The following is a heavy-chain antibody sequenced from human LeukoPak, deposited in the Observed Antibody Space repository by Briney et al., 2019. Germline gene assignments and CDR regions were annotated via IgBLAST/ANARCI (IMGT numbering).Heavy chain of an antibody. CDR1: GGSISSSSYY. CDR3: ARDLTWGYYDILTGYSPHDAFDI. CDR2: IYYSGST. Sequence: NPSETLSLTCTVSGGSISSSSYYWGWIRQPPGKGLEWIGSIYYSGSTYYNPSLKSRVTISVDTSKNQFSLKLSSVTAADTAVYYCARDLTWGYYDILTGYSPHDAFDIWGQGTMVTVSS. V-gene: IGHV4-39*07. J-gene: IGHJ3*02. D-gene: IGHD3-9*01.